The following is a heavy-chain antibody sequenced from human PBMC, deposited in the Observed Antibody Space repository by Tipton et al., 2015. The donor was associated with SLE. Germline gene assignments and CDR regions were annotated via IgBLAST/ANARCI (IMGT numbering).Heavy chain of an antibody. CDR1: GGSFSGYY. V-gene: IGHV4-59*10. Sequence: TLSLTCAVYGGSFSGYYWSWIRQPPGKGLEWIGRIYTSGSTNYNPSLKSRVTMSVDTSKNQFSLKLSSVTAADTAVYYCARAATSLAAFDIWGQGTMVTVSS. D-gene: IGHD1-26*01. CDR2: IYTSGST. CDR3: ARAATSLAAFDI. J-gene: IGHJ3*02.